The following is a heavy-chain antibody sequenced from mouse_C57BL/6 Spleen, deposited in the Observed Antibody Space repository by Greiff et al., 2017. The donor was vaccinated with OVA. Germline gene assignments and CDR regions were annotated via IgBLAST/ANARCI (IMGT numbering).Heavy chain of an antibody. V-gene: IGHV1-64*01. CDR1: GYTFTSYW. Sequence: VQLQQPGAELVKPGASVKLSCKASGYTFTSYWMHWVKQRPGQGLEWIGMIHPNSGSTNYNEKFKSKATLTVDKSSSTAYMQLSSLTSEDSAVYYCARDPFITTVVASDAYWGQGTLVTVSA. D-gene: IGHD1-1*01. J-gene: IGHJ3*01. CDR2: IHPNSGST. CDR3: ARDPFITTVVASDAY.